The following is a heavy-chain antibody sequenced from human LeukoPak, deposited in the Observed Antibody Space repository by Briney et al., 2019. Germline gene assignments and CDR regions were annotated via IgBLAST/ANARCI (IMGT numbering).Heavy chain of an antibody. CDR3: TRVGYIDEGIDY. CDR1: GFTFSNYG. CDR2: IKQDGSKK. J-gene: IGHJ4*02. Sequence: QPGGSLRLSCIASGFTFSNYGMSWVRQAPGKGLEWVANIKQDGSKKSYVDSVKGRFTISRDNAKNSLYLQMNSLRAEDTAIYYCTRVGYIDEGIDYWGQGTLVTVSS. V-gene: IGHV3-7*04. D-gene: IGHD5-24*01.